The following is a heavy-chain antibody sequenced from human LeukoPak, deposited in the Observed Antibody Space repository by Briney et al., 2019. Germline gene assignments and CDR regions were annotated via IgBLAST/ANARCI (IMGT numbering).Heavy chain of an antibody. J-gene: IGHJ6*02. V-gene: IGHV3-30-3*01. D-gene: IGHD6-13*01. CDR2: ISYDGSNK. CDR3: ARDQGTSKRAETKYSSSSLYYYGMDV. Sequence: SCKASGGTFSSYAMHWVRQAPGKGLEWVAVISYDGSNKYYADSVKGRFTISRDNSKNTLYLQMNSLRAEDAAVYYCARDQGTSKRAETKYSSSSLYYYGMDVWGQGTTVTVSS. CDR1: GGTFSSYA.